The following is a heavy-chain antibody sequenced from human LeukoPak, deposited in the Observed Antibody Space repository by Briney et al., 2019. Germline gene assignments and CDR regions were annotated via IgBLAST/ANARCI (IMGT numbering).Heavy chain of an antibody. J-gene: IGHJ5*02. D-gene: IGHD3-10*01. V-gene: IGHV3-7*01. CDR2: INQDGSGK. Sequence: GGSLRLSCAASGFSIGTYWMTWARQVPGKGLEWVANINQDGSGKSCVDSVKGRFTISRDNAKNSLYLQMTGLRADDTAVYYCARTQLNGSRAPWGQGTLVTVSS. CDR1: GFSIGTYW. CDR3: ARTQLNGSRAP.